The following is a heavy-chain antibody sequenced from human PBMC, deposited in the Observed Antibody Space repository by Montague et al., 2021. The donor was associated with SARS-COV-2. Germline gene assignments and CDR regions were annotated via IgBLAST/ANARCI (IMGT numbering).Heavy chain of an antibody. Sequence: SETLSLTCTVSGGSISSSSYYWGWIRQPPGKGLEWIGSIYYSGSTYYNPSLKSRVTISVDTSKNQFSLKLSSVTAADTAVYYCARHRKTSIAMIVVVIGYFDYWGQGTLVTVSS. CDR1: GGSISSSSYY. CDR3: ARHRKTSIAMIVVVIGYFDY. V-gene: IGHV4-39*01. CDR2: IYYSGST. J-gene: IGHJ4*02. D-gene: IGHD3-22*01.